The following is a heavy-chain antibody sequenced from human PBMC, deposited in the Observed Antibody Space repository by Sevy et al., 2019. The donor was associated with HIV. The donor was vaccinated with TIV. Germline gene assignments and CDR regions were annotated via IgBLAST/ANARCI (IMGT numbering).Heavy chain of an antibody. CDR3: TRWSGSQSIFDY. J-gene: IGHJ4*02. D-gene: IGHD1-26*01. Sequence: GGSLRLSCTASGFIFGDYGMSWVRQAPGKGLEWMAFFKSKIHGGTTENAAPVKGRFTISRDDSKNIVYLQMSNLKTEDTAVYYCTRWSGSQSIFDYWGQGTLVTVSS. V-gene: IGHV3-49*04. CDR2: FKSKIHGGTT. CDR1: GFIFGDYG.